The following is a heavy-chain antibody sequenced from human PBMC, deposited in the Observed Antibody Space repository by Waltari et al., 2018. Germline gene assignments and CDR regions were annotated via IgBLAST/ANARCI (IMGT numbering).Heavy chain of an antibody. Sequence: EVQLVESGGGLVQPGRSLRLSGVVAGFNFDDYAMHWFRQAPGKGLEWVSGISWNSDNIGYADSVKGRFTISRDNAKNSLYLQMNSLRPEDTALYYCAKGHSGSYGLKDWGQGTLVTVSS. CDR3: AKGHSGSYGLKD. D-gene: IGHD1-26*01. CDR2: ISWNSDNI. J-gene: IGHJ4*02. V-gene: IGHV3-9*01. CDR1: GFNFDDYA.